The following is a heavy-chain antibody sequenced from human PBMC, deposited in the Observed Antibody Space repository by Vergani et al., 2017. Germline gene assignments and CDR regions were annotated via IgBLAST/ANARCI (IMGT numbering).Heavy chain of an antibody. CDR1: GGSFSGYY. CDR2: INHSGST. V-gene: IGHV4-34*09. Sequence: QVQLQESGPGLVKPSQTLSLTCAVYGGSFSGYYWSWIRQPPGKGLEWIGEINHSGSTNYNPSLKSRVTISVDTSKNQFSLKLSSVTAADTAVYYCARAAEMATIRPFDYWGQGTLVTVSS. D-gene: IGHD5-24*01. J-gene: IGHJ4*02. CDR3: ARAAEMATIRPFDY.